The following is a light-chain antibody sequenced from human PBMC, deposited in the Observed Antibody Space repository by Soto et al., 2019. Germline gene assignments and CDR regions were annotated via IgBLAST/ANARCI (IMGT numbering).Light chain of an antibody. Sequence: QSVLPQPASVSGSPGQSITLSCAGTSSDIGAHNFVSWYQHHPGKAPKLIIYEVTKWPSGVSTRFSGSKAGNTASLTISGLQAEDEADYYCNSYTLSRTVVFGGGTKVTVL. J-gene: IGLJ2*01. CDR1: SSDIGAHNF. V-gene: IGLV2-14*01. CDR2: EVT. CDR3: NSYTLSRTVV.